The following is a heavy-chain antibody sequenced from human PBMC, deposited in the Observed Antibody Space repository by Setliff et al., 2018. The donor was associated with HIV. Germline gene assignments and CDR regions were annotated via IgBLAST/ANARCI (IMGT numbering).Heavy chain of an antibody. CDR2: FYYSVST. J-gene: IGHJ6*03. V-gene: IGHV4-59*11. CDR3: ARGVVDYDFWSGSGDYYYMDV. D-gene: IGHD3-3*01. Sequence: PSETLSLTCTVSGGSMNSHYWSWIRQSPGRGLEWIGYFYYSVSTKYNPSLKSRVSMSIDTSKNQFSLKMSSVTAADTAVYYCARGVVDYDFWSGSGDYYYMDVWGKGTTVTVSS. CDR1: GGSMNSHY.